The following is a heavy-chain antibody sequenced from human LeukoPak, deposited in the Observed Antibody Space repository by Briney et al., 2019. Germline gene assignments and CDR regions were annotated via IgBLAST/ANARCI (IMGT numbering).Heavy chain of an antibody. V-gene: IGHV1-46*01. CDR2: INPSGGST. Sequence: ASVKVSCKASGYTFTSYYMHWVRQAPGQGLEWMGIINPSGGSTSYAQKFQGRVTMTRDTSTSTVYMELSSLRSGDTAVYYCAVERGYCSGGSCLYYYYGMDVWGQGTTVTVSS. CDR3: AVERGYCSGGSCLYYYYGMDV. J-gene: IGHJ6*02. D-gene: IGHD2-15*01. CDR1: GYTFTSYY.